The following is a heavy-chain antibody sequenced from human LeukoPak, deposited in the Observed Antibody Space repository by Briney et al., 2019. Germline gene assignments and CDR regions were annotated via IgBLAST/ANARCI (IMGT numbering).Heavy chain of an antibody. D-gene: IGHD1-26*01. CDR3: ARDFPGLGPSAFDI. J-gene: IGHJ3*02. CDR1: GFTFDDYV. Sequence: GGSLRLSCAASGFTFDDYVMHWVRQAPGKGLVWVSRINSDGSSTSYADSVKGRFTISRDNAKNTLYLQMNSLRAEDTAVYYCARDFPGLGPSAFDIWGQGTMVTVSS. CDR2: INSDGSST. V-gene: IGHV3-74*01.